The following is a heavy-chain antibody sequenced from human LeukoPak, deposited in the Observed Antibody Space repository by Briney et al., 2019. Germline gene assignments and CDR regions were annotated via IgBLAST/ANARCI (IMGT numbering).Heavy chain of an antibody. V-gene: IGHV3-23*01. CDR1: GFTFSSYA. CDR3: AKVDSSSWYYFDY. Sequence: GGSLRLSYAASGFTFSSYAMSWVRQAPGKGLEWVSAISGSGGSTYYADSVKGRFTISRDNSKNTLYLQMNSLRAEDTAVYYCAKVDSSSWYYFDYWGQGTLVTVSS. D-gene: IGHD6-13*01. CDR2: ISGSGGST. J-gene: IGHJ4*02.